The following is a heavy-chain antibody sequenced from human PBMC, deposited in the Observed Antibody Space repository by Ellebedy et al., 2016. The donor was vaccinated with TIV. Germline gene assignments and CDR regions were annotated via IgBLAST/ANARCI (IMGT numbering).Heavy chain of an antibody. CDR3: ARGVLSGY. J-gene: IGHJ4*02. V-gene: IGHV3-53*01. Sequence: GESLKISCSASGFTFNIYAMSWVRQAPGKGLEWVSVIYSGGSTYYADSVKGRFTISRDNSKNTVYLQMNSLRAEDTAVYYCARGVLSGYWGQGTLVTVSS. CDR2: IYSGGST. CDR1: GFTFNIYA. D-gene: IGHD2/OR15-2a*01.